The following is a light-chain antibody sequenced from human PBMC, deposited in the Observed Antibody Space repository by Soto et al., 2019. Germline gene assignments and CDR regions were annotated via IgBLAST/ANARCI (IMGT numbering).Light chain of an antibody. CDR1: SSNIGSNY. J-gene: IGLJ2*01. Sequence: QSVLTQPPSASGTPGQRVTISCAGSSSNIGSNYVYWYQQLPGTVPQLLIYRNSERPSGVPDRFSGSKSGTSASLAISGLRSEDEAEYYCAAWDYSLSGVVFSKGTELTVL. CDR2: RNS. V-gene: IGLV1-47*01. CDR3: AAWDYSLSGVV.